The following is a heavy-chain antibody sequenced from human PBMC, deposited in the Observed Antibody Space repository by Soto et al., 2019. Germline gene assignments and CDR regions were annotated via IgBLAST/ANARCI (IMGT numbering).Heavy chain of an antibody. D-gene: IGHD5-12*01. CDR1: GGTFSSYA. V-gene: IGHV1-69*12. J-gene: IGHJ6*02. CDR3: ASQRGIVATTYYYYYGMDV. Sequence: QVQLVQSGAEVKKPGSSVKVSCKASGGTFSSYAISWVRQAPGQGLEWMGGIIPIFGTANYAQKFQGRVTIPADESTSTAYMELSSLRSEDTAVYYCASQRGIVATTYYYYYGMDVWGQGTTVTVSS. CDR2: IIPIFGTA.